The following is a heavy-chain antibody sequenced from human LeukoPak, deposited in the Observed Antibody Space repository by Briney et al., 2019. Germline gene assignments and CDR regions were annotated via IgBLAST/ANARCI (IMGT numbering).Heavy chain of an antibody. V-gene: IGHV4-39*01. J-gene: IGHJ4*02. CDR3: ASNIPTPTTSPPLGY. D-gene: IGHD1-1*01. CDR2: LYYSGTT. CDR1: GDSISSSSYY. Sequence: SETLSLTCTVSGDSISSSSYYWDWIRQPPGKGLEWIGTLYYSGTTNYNPSLKSRVTISVDTSKTQFSLRLGSVTAADTAVYFCASNIPTPTTSPPLGYWGQGTLVTVSS.